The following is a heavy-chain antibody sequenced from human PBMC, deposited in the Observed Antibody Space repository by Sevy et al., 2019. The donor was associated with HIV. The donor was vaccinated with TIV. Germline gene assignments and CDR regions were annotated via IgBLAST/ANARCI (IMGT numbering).Heavy chain of an antibody. V-gene: IGHV5-51*01. CDR2: IYPGDSDT. CDR3: ARPFKGFGELFFDY. CDR1: GYSFTSYW. J-gene: IGHJ4*02. Sequence: GGSLRLSCKGSGYSFTSYWIGWVRQMPGKGLEWMGIIYPGDSDTRYSPSFQGQVTISADKSISTAYLQWSSLKASDTAMYYCARPFKGFGELFFDYWGQGTLVTVSS. D-gene: IGHD3-10*01.